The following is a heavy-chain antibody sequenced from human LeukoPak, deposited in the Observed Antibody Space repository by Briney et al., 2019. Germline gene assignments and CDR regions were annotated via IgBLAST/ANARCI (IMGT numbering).Heavy chain of an antibody. Sequence: GGSLRLSCAASGFTLSSHWMSWVRQAPGKGLEWVANIKKDGSEKYYVDAVKGQFTISRDNAKTSLYLQMNSLRAEDTAVYYCARGMGATSYYYYMDVWGKGTTVTVSS. J-gene: IGHJ6*03. CDR1: GFTLSSHW. V-gene: IGHV3-7*01. CDR3: ARGMGATSYYYYMDV. D-gene: IGHD1-26*01. CDR2: IKKDGSEK.